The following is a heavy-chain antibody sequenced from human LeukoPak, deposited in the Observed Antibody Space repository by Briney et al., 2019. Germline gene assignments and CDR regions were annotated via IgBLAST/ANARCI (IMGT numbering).Heavy chain of an antibody. CDR3: ASYGREQLNWFDP. Sequence: GASVKVSCKASGGTLSSYAISWVRQAPGQGLEWMGGIIPIFGTANYAKKLQGRVTITTDESTSTAYMELSSLRSEDTAVYYCASYGREQLNWFDPWGQGTLVTVSS. CDR2: IIPIFGTA. V-gene: IGHV1-69*05. J-gene: IGHJ5*02. CDR1: GGTLSSYA. D-gene: IGHD6-13*01.